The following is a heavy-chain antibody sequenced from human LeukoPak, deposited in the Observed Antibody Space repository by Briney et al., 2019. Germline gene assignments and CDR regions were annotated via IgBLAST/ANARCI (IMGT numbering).Heavy chain of an antibody. V-gene: IGHV3-30*18. CDR1: GFTFSSYG. J-gene: IGHJ4*02. CDR3: AKDSKDYYDSSGCLDY. CDR2: ISFDGTNR. D-gene: IGHD3-22*01. Sequence: PGGSLRLSCAASGFTFSSYGMHWVRQAPGKGLEWVAVISFDGTNRYYADSVKGRFTISRDNSKNTLYLQMNSLRPEDTALYYCAKDSKDYYDSSGCLDYWGQGTLVTVSS.